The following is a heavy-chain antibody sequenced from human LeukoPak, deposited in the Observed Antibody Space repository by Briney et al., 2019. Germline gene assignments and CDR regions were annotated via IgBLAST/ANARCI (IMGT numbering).Heavy chain of an antibody. CDR2: IYYSGST. Sequence: PSETLSLTCAVSGGSISSTNWWTWVRQPPGKGLEWIGYIYYSGSTNYNPSLKSRVSISVDTSKNQFSLRLSSVTAADTAVYYCARGNGASAAFNFDYWGQGTLVTVSS. CDR1: GGSISSTNW. V-gene: IGHV4-4*02. D-gene: IGHD6-13*01. CDR3: ARGNGASAAFNFDY. J-gene: IGHJ4*02.